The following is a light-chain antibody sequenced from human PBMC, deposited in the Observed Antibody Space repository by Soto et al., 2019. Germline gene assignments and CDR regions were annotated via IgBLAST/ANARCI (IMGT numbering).Light chain of an antibody. CDR2: GAS. V-gene: IGKV3-15*01. CDR1: QSVSNN. CDR3: QQYNNWWT. Sequence: EIVMTQSPATLSLSPGERVTVSCRASQSVSNNLAWYHQRPGQAPRLLIYGASTRATGIPARFSGSGSGTEFTLTISSLKSEDFAVYYCQQYNNWWTFGQGTKVEIK. J-gene: IGKJ1*01.